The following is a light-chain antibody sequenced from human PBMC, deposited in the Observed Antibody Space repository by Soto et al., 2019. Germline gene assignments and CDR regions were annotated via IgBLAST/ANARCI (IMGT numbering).Light chain of an antibody. J-gene: IGKJ1*01. CDR3: LQHNSYPRT. V-gene: IGKV1-17*01. CDR2: GAS. Sequence: DIQLTQSPSSLSASVGDRVTITCRASQSSSRHLNWYQQKPGKDPKLLIYGASSLQSGVPSRISGSGSGTEFTLTISSLQPEDFATYYCLQHNSYPRTFGQGTKVDIK. CDR1: QSSSRH.